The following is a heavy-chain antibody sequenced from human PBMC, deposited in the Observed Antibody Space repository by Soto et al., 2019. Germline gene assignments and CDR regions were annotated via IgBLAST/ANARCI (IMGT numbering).Heavy chain of an antibody. V-gene: IGHV1-46*01. CDR1: GYTFTSYY. J-gene: IGHJ6*02. D-gene: IGHD1-26*01. CDR3: ARESGSYSYYYYGMDV. Sequence: ASVKVSCKASGYTFTSYYMHWVRQSPLQGLEWMGIINPSGGSTSYAQKFQGRVTMTRDTSTSTVYMELSSLRSEDTAVYYCARESGSYSYYYYGMDVWGQGTTVTVSS. CDR2: INPSGGST.